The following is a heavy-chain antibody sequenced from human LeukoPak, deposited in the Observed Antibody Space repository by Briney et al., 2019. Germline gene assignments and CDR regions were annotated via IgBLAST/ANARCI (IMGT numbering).Heavy chain of an antibody. CDR1: GGTFSSYA. CDR2: IIPIFGTA. V-gene: IGHV1-69*05. Sequence: SVKVSCKASGGTFSSYAISWVRQAPGQGLEWMGGIIPIFGTASYAQKFQGRVTMTRDTSTSTVYMELSSLRSEDTAVYYCARDLRGYSYYYGMDVWGQGTTVTVSS. CDR3: ARDLRGYSYYYGMDV. J-gene: IGHJ6*02. D-gene: IGHD5-12*01.